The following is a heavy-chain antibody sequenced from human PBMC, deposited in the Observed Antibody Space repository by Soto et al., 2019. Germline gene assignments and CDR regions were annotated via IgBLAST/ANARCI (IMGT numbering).Heavy chain of an antibody. CDR2: FDPEDGET. D-gene: IGHD2-8*01. CDR1: GYTLTELS. Sequence: ASVKVSCKVSGYTLTELSMHWVRQAPGKGLEWMGGFDPEDGETIYAQKFQGRVTMTEDTSTDTAYMELSSLRSEDTAVYYCATVYRYCTNGVCTDFDYWGQGTLVTVSS. V-gene: IGHV1-24*01. CDR3: ATVYRYCTNGVCTDFDY. J-gene: IGHJ4*02.